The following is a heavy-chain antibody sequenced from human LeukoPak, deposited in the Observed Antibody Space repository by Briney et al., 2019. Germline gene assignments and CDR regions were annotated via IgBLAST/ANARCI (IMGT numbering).Heavy chain of an antibody. Sequence: PGGSLRLSCAASGFTFSSYGMHWVRQAPGKGLEWVAVISYDGSNKYYADSVKGRFTISRDNSKNTLYLQMNSLRAEDTAVYYCAKSPYCSSTSCLLRDWFDPWGQGTLVTVSS. J-gene: IGHJ5*02. V-gene: IGHV3-30*18. CDR2: ISYDGSNK. CDR1: GFTFSSYG. D-gene: IGHD2-2*01. CDR3: AKSPYCSSTSCLLRDWFDP.